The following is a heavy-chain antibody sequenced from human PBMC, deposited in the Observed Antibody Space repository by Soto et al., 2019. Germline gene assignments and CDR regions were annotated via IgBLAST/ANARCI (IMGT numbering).Heavy chain of an antibody. D-gene: IGHD6-19*01. Sequence: SVKVSCKASGFTFTSSAMQWVRQARGQRLEWIGWIVVGSGNTNYAQKFQERVTITRDMSTSTAYMELSSLRSEDTAVYYCAAAGSIAVAGQFDYWGQGTLVTVSS. V-gene: IGHV1-58*02. J-gene: IGHJ4*02. CDR2: IVVGSGNT. CDR3: AAAGSIAVAGQFDY. CDR1: GFTFTSSA.